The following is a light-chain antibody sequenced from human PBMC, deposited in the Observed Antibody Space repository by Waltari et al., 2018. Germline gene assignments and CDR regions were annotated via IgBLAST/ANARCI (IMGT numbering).Light chain of an antibody. CDR3: NSYTSRSTYV. V-gene: IGLV2-18*02. J-gene: IGLJ1*01. CDR1: SSDVGTYNR. Sequence: QSALTQPPSVSGSPGQSVSISCTGTSSDVGTYNRFSWYQQAPGTVPKLIIYDVSTRPSGVPDRFSGSKSGNTASLTISGLQAEDEADYYCNSYTSRSTYVFGTGTKVTVL. CDR2: DVS.